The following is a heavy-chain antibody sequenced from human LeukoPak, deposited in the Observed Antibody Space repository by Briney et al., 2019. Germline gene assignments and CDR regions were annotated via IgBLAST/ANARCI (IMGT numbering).Heavy chain of an antibody. CDR1: GFTFSSYA. V-gene: IGHV3-23*01. D-gene: IGHD3-22*01. CDR2: ISGGNGST. Sequence: GGSLRLSCAASGFTFSSYAMSWVRQAPGKGLEWVSAISGGNGSTYYADSVKGRFTISRDNSKNTLYLQMNSLRAEDTAVYYCAKDFYYDGSGSFDHWGQGTLVTVSS. CDR3: AKDFYYDGSGSFDH. J-gene: IGHJ4*02.